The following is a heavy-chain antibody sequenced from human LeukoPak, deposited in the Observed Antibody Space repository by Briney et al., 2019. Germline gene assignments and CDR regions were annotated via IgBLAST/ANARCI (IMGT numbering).Heavy chain of an antibody. D-gene: IGHD3-16*01. CDR3: AREVITVTFGGLFFDP. CDR2: IKQDGSEK. CDR1: GFTVSSNY. V-gene: IGHV3-7*05. Sequence: GGSLRLSCAASGFTVSSNYMSWVRQVPGRGLEWVANIKQDGSEKYYLDSVKGRFTISRDNAKNSLYLQMISLRAEDTAVYFCAREVITVTFGGLFFDPWGQGTLVTVSS. J-gene: IGHJ5*02.